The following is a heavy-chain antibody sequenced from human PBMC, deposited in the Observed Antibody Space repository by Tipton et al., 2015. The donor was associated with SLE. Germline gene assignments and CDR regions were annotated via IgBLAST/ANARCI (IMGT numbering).Heavy chain of an antibody. CDR1: GGSISGSFYY. CDR2: IAYSGNS. D-gene: IGHD3-22*01. J-gene: IGHJ4*02. V-gene: IGHV4-31*03. CDR3: ARDKRPYYYDTGAYFEY. Sequence: TLSLTCTVSGGSISGSFYYWSWIRQHPGEGLEWIGSIAYSGNSYYNPSLKSRLNISLDTSKNRFSLGLSSVTAADTAVYYCARDKRPYYYDTGAYFEYWGQGTLVTVSS.